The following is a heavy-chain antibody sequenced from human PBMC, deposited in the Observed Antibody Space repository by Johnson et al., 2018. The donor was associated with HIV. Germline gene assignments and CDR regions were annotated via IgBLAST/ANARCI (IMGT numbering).Heavy chain of an antibody. J-gene: IGHJ3*02. CDR1: GFTVSSNY. V-gene: IGHV3-7*03. CDR2: IKQDGSEK. CDR3: TRWGKKGAFDI. Sequence: VQLVESGGGLVQPGGSLRLSCAASGFTVSSNYMSWVRQAPGKGLEWVANIKQDGSEKYYVDSVKGRFTISRDDSKTIAYLQMNSLKTEDTAVYYCTRWGKKGAFDIWGQGTMVTVSS. D-gene: IGHD3-16*01.